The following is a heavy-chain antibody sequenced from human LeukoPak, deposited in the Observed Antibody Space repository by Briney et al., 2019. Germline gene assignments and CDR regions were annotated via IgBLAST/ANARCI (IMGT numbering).Heavy chain of an antibody. D-gene: IGHD3-22*01. V-gene: IGHV1-2*02. J-gene: IGHJ3*02. CDR3: ARGDYYDSSGYSVNDAFDI. Sequence: ASVKVSCKASGYTFTGYYMHWVRQAPGQGLEWMGWINPNSGGTNYAQKFQGRVTMTRDTSIGTAYMDLSRLRSDDTAVYYCARGDYYDSSGYSVNDAFDIWGQGTMVTVSS. CDR1: GYTFTGYY. CDR2: INPNSGGT.